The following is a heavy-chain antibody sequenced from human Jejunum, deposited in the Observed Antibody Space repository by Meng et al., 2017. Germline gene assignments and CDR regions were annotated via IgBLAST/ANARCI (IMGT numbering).Heavy chain of an antibody. CDR3: ARDATRGGDLDF. D-gene: IGHD4-17*01. Sequence: GESLKISCAASGFTFTNYWMSWVRQVPGKGLEWVAQINEGGSEKYYVGSVKGRFTISRDNAKISMDLQMNSLRGDDTAVYYCARDATRGGDLDFWGQGALVTVSS. V-gene: IGHV3-7*01. CDR2: INEGGSEK. CDR1: GFTFTNYW. J-gene: IGHJ4*02.